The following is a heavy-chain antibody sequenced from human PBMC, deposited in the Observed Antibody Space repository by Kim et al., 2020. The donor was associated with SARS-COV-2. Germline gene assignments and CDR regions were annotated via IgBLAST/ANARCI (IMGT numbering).Heavy chain of an antibody. CDR2: IDPSDSNS. D-gene: IGHD6-13*01. J-gene: IGHJ4*02. Sequence: GESLKISCKGSGYNFINHWISWVRLVPGKGLELMGRIDPSDSNSNYSPSFQGHVTISVDKSISTAYLQWSSLKASDTATYFCARQGAIGNIAAVGRDFDYWGQGSLVTVSS. V-gene: IGHV5-10-1*01. CDR1: GYNFINHW. CDR3: ARQGAIGNIAAVGRDFDY.